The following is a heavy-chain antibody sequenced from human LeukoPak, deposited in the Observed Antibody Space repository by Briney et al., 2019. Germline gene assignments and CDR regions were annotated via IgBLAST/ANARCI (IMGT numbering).Heavy chain of an antibody. Sequence: PSETLSLTCAVYGGSFSGYYWSWIRQPPGKGLEWIGEINHSGGTYYKPSLKSRVTLSVDTSKNQFSLKMNSVTAADTAVYYCARGRYSQYFDYWGQGTLVTVSS. CDR1: GGSFSGYY. CDR3: ARGRYSQYFDY. D-gene: IGHD5-18*01. J-gene: IGHJ4*02. CDR2: INHSGGT. V-gene: IGHV4-34*01.